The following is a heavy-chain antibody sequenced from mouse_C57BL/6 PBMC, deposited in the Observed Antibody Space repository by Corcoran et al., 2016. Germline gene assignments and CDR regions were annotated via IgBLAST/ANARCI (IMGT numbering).Heavy chain of an antibody. CDR2: INTYSGVP. CDR1: GYTFTTYG. J-gene: IGHJ4*01. Sequence: QIQLVQSGPELKKPGETVKISCKASGYTFTTYGMSWVKQAPGKGLKWMGWINTYSGVPTYADDFKGRFAFSLETSASTAYLQINNLKNEDTATYFCARDDGDYAMDYWGQGTSVTVSS. V-gene: IGHV9-3*01. CDR3: ARDDGDYAMDY. D-gene: IGHD2-12*01.